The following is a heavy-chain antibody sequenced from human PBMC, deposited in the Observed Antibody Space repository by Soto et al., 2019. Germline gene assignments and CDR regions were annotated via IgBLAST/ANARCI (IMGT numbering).Heavy chain of an antibody. CDR2: INPNSGDT. CDR1: GYTFTAYY. Sequence: QVQLVQSGAEVKKLGASVKVSCKACGYTFTAYYIHWVRQAPGQGLEWVGWINPNSGDTNYAQRFQGWVTMTGDTSVSTAYMDLTRLRSDDTAVYYCARGGYTYGYGLDYWGQGTLVTVSS. D-gene: IGHD5-18*01. J-gene: IGHJ4*02. V-gene: IGHV1-2*04. CDR3: ARGGYTYGYGLDY.